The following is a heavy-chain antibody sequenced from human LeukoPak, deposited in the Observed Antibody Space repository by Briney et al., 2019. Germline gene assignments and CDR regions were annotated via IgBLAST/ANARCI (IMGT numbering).Heavy chain of an antibody. V-gene: IGHV3-11*06. J-gene: IGHJ3*02. CDR3: ASGALSSGWYPIDAFDI. Sequence: GRFTISRDNAKNSLYLQMNSLRAEDTAVHYCASGALSSGWYPIDAFDIWGQGTMVTVSS. D-gene: IGHD6-19*01.